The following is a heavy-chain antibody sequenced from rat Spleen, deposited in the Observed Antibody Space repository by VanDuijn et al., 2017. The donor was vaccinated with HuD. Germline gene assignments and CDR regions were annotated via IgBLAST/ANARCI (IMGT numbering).Heavy chain of an antibody. V-gene: IGHV2-13*01. Sequence: QVQLKESGPGLVQPSQTLSLTCTVSGFPLCNYDVMWVRQPPGKGLEWMGVIKGDGNTDYISALKSRLSISRDTSKSQVYLKLSSLQTEDTATYYCASRIYYYSGVDYWGHGVMVTVSS. D-gene: IGHD1-1*01. CDR2: IKGDGNT. J-gene: IGHJ2*01. CDR3: ASRIYYYSGVDY. CDR1: GFPLCNYD.